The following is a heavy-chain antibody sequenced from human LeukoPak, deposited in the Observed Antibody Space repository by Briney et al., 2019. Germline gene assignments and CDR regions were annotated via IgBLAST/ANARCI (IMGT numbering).Heavy chain of an antibody. J-gene: IGHJ4*02. CDR2: IYYSGST. Sequence: SSETLSLTCTVSGGSISSYYWSWIRQPPGKGLEWIGYIYYSGSTNYNPSLKSRVTISVDTSKNQFSLKLSSVTAADTAVYYCARSWAGMYYPFYYFDFWGQGTLVSVSS. CDR1: GGSISSYY. D-gene: IGHD1-26*01. CDR3: ARSWAGMYYPFYYFDF. V-gene: IGHV4-59*01.